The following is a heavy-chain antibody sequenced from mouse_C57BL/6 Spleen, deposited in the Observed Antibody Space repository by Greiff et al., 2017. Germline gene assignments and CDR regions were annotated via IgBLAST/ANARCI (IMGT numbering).Heavy chain of an antibody. CDR2: IYPGDGDT. CDR3: ARLGKDYAMDD. J-gene: IGHJ4*01. D-gene: IGHD3-1*01. CDR1: GYAFSSSW. V-gene: IGHV1-82*01. Sequence: VQLQESGPELVKPGASVKISCKASGYAFSSSWMNWVKQRPGKGLEWIGRIYPGDGDTNYNGKFKGKATLTADKSSSTAYMQLSSLTSEDSAVYFCARLGKDYAMDDWGQGTSVTVSS.